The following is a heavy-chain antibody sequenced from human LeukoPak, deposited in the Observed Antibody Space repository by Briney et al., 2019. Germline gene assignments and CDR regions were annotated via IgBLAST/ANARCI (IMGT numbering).Heavy chain of an antibody. CDR3: AKLQSDGLRTYYGMDV. CDR1: GFTFSSYA. D-gene: IGHD4-17*01. CDR2: TTGSGRTT. J-gene: IGHJ6*02. Sequence: PGGSLRLSCAASGFTFSSYAMTWVRQAPGRGLEWVSATTGSGRTTYYADSVMGRFTISRDNSKNTLYLQMNSLRAEDTAVYYCAKLQSDGLRTYYGMDVWGQGTTVTVSS. V-gene: IGHV3-23*01.